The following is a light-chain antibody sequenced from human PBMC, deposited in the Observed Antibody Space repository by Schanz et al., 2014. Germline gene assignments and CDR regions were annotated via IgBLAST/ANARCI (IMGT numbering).Light chain of an antibody. J-gene: IGKJ2*01. CDR1: QSVSSY. CDR2: GAA. CDR3: QQRSNWPPL. Sequence: EIVMTQSPGTLSLSPGQRATLSCRASQSVSSYLAWYQQKPGQAPRLLIYGAANRATGIPDRFSGSGSGTDFTLTISSLEPEDSAVYFCQQRSNWPPLFGQGTKLEIK. V-gene: IGKV3-11*01.